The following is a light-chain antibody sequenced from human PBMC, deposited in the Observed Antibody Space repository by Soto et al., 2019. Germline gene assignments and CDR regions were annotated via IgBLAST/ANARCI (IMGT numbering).Light chain of an antibody. J-gene: IGLJ1*01. CDR3: AAWDDSLSGGYV. CDR1: SSNIGSNY. Sequence: QSVLTQPPSASGTPGQRVTISCSGSSSNIGSNYVYWYQQLPGTAPKLLIYRNNQRPSGVPDRFSGSKSGTSASLAISGLRSQDDADYYCAAWDDSLSGGYVFGTGTKLTVL. CDR2: RNN. V-gene: IGLV1-47*01.